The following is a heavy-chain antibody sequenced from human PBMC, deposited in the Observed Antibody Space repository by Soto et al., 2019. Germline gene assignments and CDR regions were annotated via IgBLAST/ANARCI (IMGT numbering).Heavy chain of an antibody. J-gene: IGHJ5*02. CDR2: IYYSGST. Sequence: QVQLQESGPGLVKPSQTLSLTCTVSGGSISSADYYWSWIRQPPGKGLEWIGYIYYSGSTYYNPSLKSRVSISVDTSKHQSSLQMSSVTAAATALYYCARYYCSDGSCLVDPWGQGTLVTVSS. V-gene: IGHV4-30-4*08. D-gene: IGHD2-15*01. CDR3: ARYYCSDGSCLVDP. CDR1: GGSISSADYY.